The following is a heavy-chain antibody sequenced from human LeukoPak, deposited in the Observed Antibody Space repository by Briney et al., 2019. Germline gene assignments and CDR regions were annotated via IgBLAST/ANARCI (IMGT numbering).Heavy chain of an antibody. CDR2: IYYSGST. D-gene: IGHD3-9*01. CDR1: GGSISSYY. Sequence: PSETLSLTCTVSGGSISSYYWGWIRQPPGKGLEWIGSIYYSGSTYYNPSLKSRVTISVDTSKNQFSLKLSSVTAADTAVYYCARAHTYYDILTGYYKPSHFDYWGQGTWSPSPQ. CDR3: ARAHTYYDILTGYYKPSHFDY. J-gene: IGHJ4*02. V-gene: IGHV4-39*07.